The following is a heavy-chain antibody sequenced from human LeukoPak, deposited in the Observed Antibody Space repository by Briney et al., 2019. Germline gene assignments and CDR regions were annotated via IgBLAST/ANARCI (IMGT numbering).Heavy chain of an antibody. J-gene: IGHJ4*02. CDR1: GHTFSRYG. CDR2: HSGRGGST. D-gene: IGHD3-22*01. CDR3: AKEDDRQYDYDGSGCYMDY. V-gene: IGHV3-23*01. Sequence: GGTLRLFCAASGHTFSRYGMSWVRQAPGKGLEGVSAHSGRGGSTYYADSVKGRFTISRDNSKNTLYVQMNSLRSEDTAVYYCAKEDDRQYDYDGSGCYMDYWDQGTLVTVSS.